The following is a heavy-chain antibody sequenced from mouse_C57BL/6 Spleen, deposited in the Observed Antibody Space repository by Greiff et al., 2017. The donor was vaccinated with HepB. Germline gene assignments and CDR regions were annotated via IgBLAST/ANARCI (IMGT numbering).Heavy chain of an antibody. CDR3: ARGGDGYYGPIDY. CDR1: GYSITSGYY. J-gene: IGHJ2*01. V-gene: IGHV3-6*01. D-gene: IGHD2-3*01. Sequence: EVQLQESGPGLVKPSQSLSLTCSVTGYSITSGYYWNWIRQFPGNKLEWMGYISYDGSNNYNPSLKNRISITRDTSKNQFFLKLNSVTTEDTATYYCARGGDGYYGPIDYWGQGTTLTVSS. CDR2: ISYDGSN.